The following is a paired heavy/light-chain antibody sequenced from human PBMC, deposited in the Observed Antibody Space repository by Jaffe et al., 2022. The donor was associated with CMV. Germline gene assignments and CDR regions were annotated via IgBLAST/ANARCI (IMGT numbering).Heavy chain of an antibody. CDR3: ARVGSIVVVPAAISLRPREEDAFDI. D-gene: IGHD2-2*01. V-gene: IGHV3-21*01. CDR2: ISSSSSYI. J-gene: IGHJ3*02. CDR1: GFTFSSYS. Sequence: EVQLVESGGGLVKPGGSLRLSCAASGFTFSSYSMNWVRQAPGKGLEWVSSISSSSSYIYYADSVKGRFTISRDNAKNSLYLQMNSLRAEDTAVYYCARVGSIVVVPAAISLRPREEDAFDIWGQGTMVTVSS.
Light chain of an antibody. CDR1: KLGDKY. CDR3: QAWDSSTASWV. V-gene: IGLV3-1*01. CDR2: QDS. J-gene: IGLJ3*02. Sequence: SYELTQPPSVSVSPGQTASITCSGDKLGDKYACWYQQKPGQSPVLVIYQDSKRPSGIPERFSGSNSGNTATLTISGTQAMDEADYYCQAWDSSTASWVFGGGTKLTVL.